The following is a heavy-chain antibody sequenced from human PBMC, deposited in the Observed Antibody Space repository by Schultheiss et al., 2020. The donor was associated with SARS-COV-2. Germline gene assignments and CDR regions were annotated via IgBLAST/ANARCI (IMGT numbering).Heavy chain of an antibody. V-gene: IGHV4-59*12. J-gene: IGHJ4*02. D-gene: IGHD3-3*01. CDR2: IYYSGST. Sequence: SETLSLTCTVSGGSISSYYWSWIRQPPGKGLEWIGYIYYSGSTNYNPSLKSRVTISVDRSKNQFSLKLSSVTAADTAVYYCARGPFSGASYYDFWSGYSAFDYWGQGTLVTVSS. CDR1: GGSISSYY. CDR3: ARGPFSGASYYDFWSGYSAFDY.